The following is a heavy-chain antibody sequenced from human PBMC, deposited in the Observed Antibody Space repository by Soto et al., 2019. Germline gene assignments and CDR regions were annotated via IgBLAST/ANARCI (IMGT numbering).Heavy chain of an antibody. V-gene: IGHV4-31*03. D-gene: IGHD1-26*01. CDR2: IYYSGST. Sequence: QVQLQESGPGLVKPSQTLSLTCTVSGGSISSGGYYWSWIRQHPGKGLEWIGYIYYSGSTYYNPSLKSRVTISVDTSRHQLSLTLSSVTAADTAVYYCAGIDSGSPGGTLRYWGQGTLVTVSS. J-gene: IGHJ4*02. CDR3: AGIDSGSPGGTLRY. CDR1: GGSISSGGYY.